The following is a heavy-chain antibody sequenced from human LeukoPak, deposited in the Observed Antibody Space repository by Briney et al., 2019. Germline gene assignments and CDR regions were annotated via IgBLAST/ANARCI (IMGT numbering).Heavy chain of an antibody. CDR3: AKDLLGQWPTVFDY. CDR1: GFTFTSYW. J-gene: IGHJ4*02. Sequence: PGGSLRLSCTASGFTFTSYWMTWVRQAPGKGLEWVANIKHDGSEKYYVDSVRGQFTISRDNAKNSLYLQMNSLRAEDTAVYYCAKDLLGQWPTVFDYWGQGTLVTVSS. CDR2: IKHDGSEK. D-gene: IGHD6-19*01. V-gene: IGHV3-7*01.